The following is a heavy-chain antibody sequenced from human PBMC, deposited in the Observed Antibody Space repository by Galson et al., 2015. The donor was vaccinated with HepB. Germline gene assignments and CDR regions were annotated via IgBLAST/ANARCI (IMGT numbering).Heavy chain of an antibody. Sequence: LSLTCTVSGGSISSSSYYWGWIRQPPGKGLEWIGSIYYSGSTYYNPSLKSRVTISVDTSKNQFSLKLSSVTAADTAVYYCARDFPPTAIDGKPLDYWGQGTLVTVSS. V-gene: IGHV4-39*07. CDR3: ARDFPPTAIDGKPLDY. D-gene: IGHD5-18*01. CDR1: GGSISSSSYY. J-gene: IGHJ4*02. CDR2: IYYSGST.